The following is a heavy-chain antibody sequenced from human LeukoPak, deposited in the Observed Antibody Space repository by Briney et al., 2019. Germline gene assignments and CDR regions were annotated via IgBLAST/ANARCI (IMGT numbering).Heavy chain of an antibody. J-gene: IGHJ6*02. CDR2: ISSSSSTI. Sequence: GSLRLSCAASGFTFSSYSMNWVRQAPGKGLEWVSYISSSSSTIYYADSVKGRFTISRDNAKNSLYLQMNSLRAEDTAVYYCAKDIGDYYDSSGTYPNYYYYYGMDVWGQGTTVTVSS. CDR1: GFTFSSYS. D-gene: IGHD3-22*01. CDR3: AKDIGDYYDSSGTYPNYYYYYGMDV. V-gene: IGHV3-48*01.